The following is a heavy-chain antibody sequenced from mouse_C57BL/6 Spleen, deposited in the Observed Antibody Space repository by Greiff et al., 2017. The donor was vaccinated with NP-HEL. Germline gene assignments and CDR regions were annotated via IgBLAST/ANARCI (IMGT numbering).Heavy chain of an antibody. CDR3: ARWPSYYYGSSSSAY. V-gene: IGHV1-77*01. CDR1: GYTFTDYY. D-gene: IGHD1-1*01. CDR2: IGPGSGST. Sequence: QFQLQQSGAELVKPGASVKISCKASGYTFTDYYINWVKQRPGQGLEWIGKIGPGSGSTYYNEKFKGKATLTADKSSSTAYMQLSSLTSEDSAVYFCARWPSYYYGSSSSAYWGQGTLVTVSA. J-gene: IGHJ3*01.